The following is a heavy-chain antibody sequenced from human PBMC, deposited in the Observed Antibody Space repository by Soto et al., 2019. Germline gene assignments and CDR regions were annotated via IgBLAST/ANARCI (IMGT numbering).Heavy chain of an antibody. CDR1: GFTFRSYG. V-gene: IGHV3-23*01. D-gene: IGHD1-7*01. Sequence: EVQLLESGGGLVQPGGSLRLSGAASGFTFRSYGMTWVRQAPGKGLEWVSFSSATGSGTYYADSVKGRFTISRDNSKNTLYLQMTSLRADDTAVYYCAKDRRAGGNYGFYSDFWGQGALVIVSS. CDR2: SSATGSGT. CDR3: AKDRRAGGNYGFYSDF. J-gene: IGHJ4*02.